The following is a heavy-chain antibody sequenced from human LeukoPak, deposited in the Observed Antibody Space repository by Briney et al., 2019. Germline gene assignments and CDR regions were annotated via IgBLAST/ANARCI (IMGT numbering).Heavy chain of an antibody. CDR2: IYYSGST. V-gene: IGHV4-39*07. J-gene: IGHJ4*02. Sequence: SETLSLTCTVSGGSISSSSYYWGWIRQPPGKGLEWIGSIYYSGSTYYNPSLKSRVTISVDTSKNQFSLKLSSVTAADTAVYYCARDSVEYSPIGYWGQGTLVTVSS. CDR1: GGSISSSSYY. D-gene: IGHD2/OR15-2a*01. CDR3: ARDSVEYSPIGY.